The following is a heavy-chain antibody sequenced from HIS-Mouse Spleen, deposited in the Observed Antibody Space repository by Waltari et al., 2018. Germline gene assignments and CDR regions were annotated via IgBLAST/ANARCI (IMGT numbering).Heavy chain of an antibody. Sequence: QVTLRESGPALVKPTQTLTLTCTFSGFSLSTSGMCVSWIRQPPGKALEWLARIDWDDDKSYSTSLKTRLTISKYTSKNQVVLTMTNMDPVDTATYYCARIAEGYSSGWYAFDYWGQGTLVTVSS. D-gene: IGHD6-19*01. CDR1: GFSLSTSGMC. CDR3: ARIAEGYSSGWYAFDY. J-gene: IGHJ4*02. V-gene: IGHV2-70*15. CDR2: IDWDDDK.